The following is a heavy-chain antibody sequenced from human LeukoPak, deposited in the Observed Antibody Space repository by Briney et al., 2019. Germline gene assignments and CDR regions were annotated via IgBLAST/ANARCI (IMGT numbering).Heavy chain of an antibody. J-gene: IGHJ3*02. CDR3: ARDLWSKHYDILTGYYGAFDI. V-gene: IGHV3-21*01. Sequence: GGSLRLSCAASEFTFRTYSMNWVRQAPGKGLEWVSSISSGGKYIYYADSVRGRFTISRDNAKNSLFLQMNSLRVEDTAVYYCARDLWSKHYDILTGYYGAFDIWGQGTMVTVSS. CDR1: EFTFRTYS. CDR2: ISSGGKYI. D-gene: IGHD3-9*01.